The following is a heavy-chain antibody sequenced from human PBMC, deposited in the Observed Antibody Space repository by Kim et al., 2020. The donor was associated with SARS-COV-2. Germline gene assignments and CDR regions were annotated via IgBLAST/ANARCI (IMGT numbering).Heavy chain of an antibody. J-gene: IGHJ4*02. V-gene: IGHV3-23*01. D-gene: IGHD6-19*01. Sequence: YAAPVTGRFTISRDKSKNTLYLQMNSLRAEDTSVYYCAKTGWYGYFDYWGQGTLVTVSS. CDR3: AKTGWYGYFDY.